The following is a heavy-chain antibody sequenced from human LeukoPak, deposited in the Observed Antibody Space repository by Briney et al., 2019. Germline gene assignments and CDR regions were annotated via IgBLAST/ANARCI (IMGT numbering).Heavy chain of an antibody. V-gene: IGHV3-9*01. Sequence: PGGSLRLSCAASGFTFDDYAMHWVRQAPGKGLEWVSGISWNSGSIGYADSVKGPFTISRDNAKNSLYLQMNSLRAEDTALYYCAKDIPYDYDFWSGYYSYGMDVWGQGTTVTVSS. J-gene: IGHJ6*02. D-gene: IGHD3-3*01. CDR1: GFTFDDYA. CDR2: ISWNSGSI. CDR3: AKDIPYDYDFWSGYYSYGMDV.